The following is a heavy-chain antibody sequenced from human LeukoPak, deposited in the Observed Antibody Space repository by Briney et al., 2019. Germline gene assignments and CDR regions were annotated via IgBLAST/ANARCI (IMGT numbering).Heavy chain of an antibody. Sequence: PGGSLRLSCAASGFTFSSYGMSWVRQAPGKGLEWVSAISGSGGSTYYADSVKGRFTISRDNSKNTLYLQMNSLRAEDTAVYYCAKDQLTAMAKPRAPFDYWGRGTLVTVSS. D-gene: IGHD5-18*01. V-gene: IGHV3-23*01. CDR3: AKDQLTAMAKPRAPFDY. CDR1: GFTFSSYG. J-gene: IGHJ4*02. CDR2: ISGSGGST.